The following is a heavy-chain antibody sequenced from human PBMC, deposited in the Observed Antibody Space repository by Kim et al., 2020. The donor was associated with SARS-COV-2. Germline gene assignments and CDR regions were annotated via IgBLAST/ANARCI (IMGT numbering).Heavy chain of an antibody. J-gene: IGHJ4*02. D-gene: IGHD5-12*01. CDR3: ARSGNGYNAFGI. CDR1: GLSFSDSY. Sequence: GGSLRLSCAASGLSFSDSYMNWVRQAPGKGLEWLSFISTRGESIFYADSVEGRFTISRDNAKNSLNLQMNYLRDEDTAVYYCARSGNGYNAFGIWGQGVLVTVSS. V-gene: IGHV3-11*01. CDR2: ISTRGESI.